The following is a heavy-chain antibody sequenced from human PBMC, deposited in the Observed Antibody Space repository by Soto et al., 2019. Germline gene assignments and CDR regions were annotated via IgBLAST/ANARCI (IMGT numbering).Heavy chain of an antibody. CDR2: MNPNSGNT. D-gene: IGHD3-9*01. Sequence: ASVKVSCKASGYTFTSYDINWVRQATGQGLEWMGWMNPNSGNTGYAQKFQGRVTMTRNTSISTAYMELSSLRSEDTAVYYCARSYYDILTGYLSDDAFDIWGQGTMVTVS. J-gene: IGHJ3*02. CDR1: GYTFTSYD. V-gene: IGHV1-8*01. CDR3: ARSYYDILTGYLSDDAFDI.